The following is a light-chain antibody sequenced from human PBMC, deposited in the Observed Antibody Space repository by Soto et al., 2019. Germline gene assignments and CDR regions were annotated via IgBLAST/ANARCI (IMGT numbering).Light chain of an antibody. CDR1: QSLAYIDGNTY. V-gene: IGKV2-30*01. CDR3: MHRTHWPPYT. Sequence: DVVMTQSPLSMPVTLGQPASISCRSSQSLAYIDGNTYLNWFHQRPGQSPRRLIYNVSNRDSGVPDRFSGSGSGTDLTLEISRVEAEDAGLYYCMHRTHWPPYTFGQGTKLEIK. J-gene: IGKJ2*01. CDR2: NVS.